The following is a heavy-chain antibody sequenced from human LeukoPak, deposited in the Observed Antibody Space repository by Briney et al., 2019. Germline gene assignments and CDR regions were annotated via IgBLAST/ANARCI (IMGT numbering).Heavy chain of an antibody. CDR1: GGSISSYY. V-gene: IGHV4-59*01. CDR2: IYYSGST. D-gene: IGHD6-13*01. J-gene: IGHJ5*02. CDR3: ARRLGYSSSWYRGDWFDP. Sequence: SETLSLTCTVSGGSISSYYWSWIRQSLGKGLEWIGYIYYSGSTNYNPSLKSRVTISVDTSKNQFSLKLSSVTAADTAVYYCARRLGYSSSWYRGDWFDPWGQGTLVTVSS.